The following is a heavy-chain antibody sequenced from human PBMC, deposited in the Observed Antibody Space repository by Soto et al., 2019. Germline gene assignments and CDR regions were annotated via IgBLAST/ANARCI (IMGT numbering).Heavy chain of an antibody. CDR2: IIPVFGTA. D-gene: IGHD3-9*01. CDR3: ARGDATKIVVTTYYAMDV. CDR1: GGSLSNYG. Sequence: ASVKVSCKASGGSLSNYGISWVRQAPGQGLEWMGGIIPVFGTANYAQKFQGRVTITADESTSIVYMDVTSLRSEDTAVYYCARGDATKIVVTTYYAMDVWGQGTTVTVSS. J-gene: IGHJ6*02. V-gene: IGHV1-69*13.